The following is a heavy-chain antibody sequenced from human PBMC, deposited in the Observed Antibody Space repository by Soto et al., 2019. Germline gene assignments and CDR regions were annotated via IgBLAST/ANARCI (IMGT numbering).Heavy chain of an antibody. CDR1: GFTFGDYA. J-gene: IGHJ5*02. V-gene: IGHV3-49*03. Sequence: GGSLRLSCTASGFTFGDYAMSWFRQAPGKGLEWVGFIRSKAYGGTTEYAASVKGRFTISRDDSKSIAYLQMNSLKTEDTAMYYCTTNYYDSSGYDNWFDPWGQGTLVTVSS. CDR3: TTNYYDSSGYDNWFDP. CDR2: IRSKAYGGTT. D-gene: IGHD3-22*01.